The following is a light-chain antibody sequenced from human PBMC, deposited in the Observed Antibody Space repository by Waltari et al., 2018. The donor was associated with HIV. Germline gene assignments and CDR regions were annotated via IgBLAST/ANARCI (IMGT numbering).Light chain of an antibody. CDR3: SSYTSSSTYI. Sequence: QSALTQPASVSGSPRQSITISCTGTSSDVGGHNFVSWYQPHPGKAPQLMIYDVSNRPSGISNRFSGSKSGNTASLTISGLQAEDEADYYCSSYTSSSTYIFGTGTKVTVL. J-gene: IGLJ1*01. CDR1: SSDVGGHNF. V-gene: IGLV2-14*03. CDR2: DVS.